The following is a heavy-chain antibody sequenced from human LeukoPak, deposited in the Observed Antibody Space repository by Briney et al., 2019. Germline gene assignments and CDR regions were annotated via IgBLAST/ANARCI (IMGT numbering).Heavy chain of an antibody. V-gene: IGHV4-39*01. CDR2: IYYSGTT. Sequence: PSETLSLTCTVSGGSISSSSYYWGWVRQPPGTGLEWVGSIYYSGTTYYTPSLKSRFTISVDTSKNQFSLKLSSVTAADTAVYYCARLLCSSTSCDYYYYYMDVWGKGTTVTVSS. D-gene: IGHD2-2*01. CDR3: ARLLCSSTSCDYYYYYMDV. CDR1: GGSISSSSYY. J-gene: IGHJ6*03.